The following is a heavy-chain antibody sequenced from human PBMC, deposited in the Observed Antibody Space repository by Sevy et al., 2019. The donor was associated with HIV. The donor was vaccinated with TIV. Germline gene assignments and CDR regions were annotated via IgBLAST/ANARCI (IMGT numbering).Heavy chain of an antibody. CDR2: INPNSDGT. V-gene: IGHV1-2*02. J-gene: IGHJ5*02. D-gene: IGHD2-15*01. Sequence: ASVKVSCKASGYSFTAYYIHWVRQAPGQGLEWMGWINPNSDGTNYAQKFQGRVTMTSDASINTASLELTRLRSDDTAVYYCTRGRMIFGSGPPGSWGQGTLVTVSS. CDR1: GYSFTAYY. CDR3: TRGRMIFGSGPPGS.